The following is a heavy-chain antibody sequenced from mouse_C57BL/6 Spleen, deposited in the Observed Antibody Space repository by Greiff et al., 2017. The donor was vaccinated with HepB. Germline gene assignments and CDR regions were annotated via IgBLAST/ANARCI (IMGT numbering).Heavy chain of an antibody. D-gene: IGHD1-1*01. J-gene: IGHJ2*01. V-gene: IGHV1-76*01. Sequence: VQLQQSGAELVRPGASVKLSCKASGYTFTDYYINWVKQRPGQGLEWIARIYPGSGNTYYNEKFKGKATLTAEKSSSTAYMQLSSLTSEDSAVYFCARAGAYGSSDYFDDWGQGTTLTVSS. CDR2: IYPGSGNT. CDR1: GYTFTDYY. CDR3: ARAGAYGSSDYFDD.